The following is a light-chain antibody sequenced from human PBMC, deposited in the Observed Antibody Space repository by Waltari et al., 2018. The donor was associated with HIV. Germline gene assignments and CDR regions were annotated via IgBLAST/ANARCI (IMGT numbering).Light chain of an antibody. V-gene: IGLV3-25*03. J-gene: IGLJ2*01. CDR1: TWSKQH. Sequence: SPELTRPPSVSVSPGQPPRISSPGATWSKQHTYWYQQKPGQAPVVVIIKDTERPSGIPERFSGSSSGTTVTLTIRGVQAEDEADYYCQSSDNSEHMIFGGGTKLTVL. CDR2: KDT. CDR3: QSSDNSEHMI.